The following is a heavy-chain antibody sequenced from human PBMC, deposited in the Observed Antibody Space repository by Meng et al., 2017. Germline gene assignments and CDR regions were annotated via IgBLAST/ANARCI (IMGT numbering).Heavy chain of an antibody. CDR1: GFTFSNYS. J-gene: IGHJ4*02. V-gene: IGHV3-21*01. CDR2: ISSDSRYI. CDR3: ARFETVGVATGDF. D-gene: IGHD2-15*01. Sequence: EVQLVESGGGLVTPGGALRLSGAASGFTFSNYSMNWVRQAPGKGLEWVSSISSDSRYIFYADSVKGRFTISRDNAKNSLYLLMIGLSPEDTAVFYCARFETVGVATGDFWGQGTLVTVSS.